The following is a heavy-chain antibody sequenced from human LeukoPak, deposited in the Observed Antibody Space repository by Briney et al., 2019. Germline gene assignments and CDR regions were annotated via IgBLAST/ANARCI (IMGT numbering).Heavy chain of an antibody. Sequence: GGSLRLSCAASGFTFSSYSMNWVRQAPGKGLEWLSYISSSSRTIYYADSVKGRYTISRDNANNSLYLQMNSLRAEDTAVYYCARDRYSDYDFDYWGQGTLVTVSS. V-gene: IGHV3-48*01. CDR1: GFTFSSYS. CDR2: ISSSSRTI. D-gene: IGHD4-11*01. CDR3: ARDRYSDYDFDY. J-gene: IGHJ4*02.